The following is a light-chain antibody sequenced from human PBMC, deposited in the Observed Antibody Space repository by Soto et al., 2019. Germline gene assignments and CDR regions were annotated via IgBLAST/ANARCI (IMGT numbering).Light chain of an antibody. V-gene: IGKV1-5*03. J-gene: IGKJ1*01. CDR3: QQYNDYSWT. CDR1: QNIGIW. Sequence: IQMTQSPSTLSASIGDRVAITCRASQNIGIWLAWYQQRPGKAPRFLIYKASTLESGVPSRFSGSGSGTEFTLTISSLQPDEFATYYCQQYNDYSWTFGQETKMEIK. CDR2: KAS.